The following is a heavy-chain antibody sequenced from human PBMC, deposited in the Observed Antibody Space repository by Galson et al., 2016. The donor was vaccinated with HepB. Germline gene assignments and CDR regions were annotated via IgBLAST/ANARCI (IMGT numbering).Heavy chain of an antibody. D-gene: IGHD3-16*01. CDR3: AKSGFLDVYNWFDP. Sequence: SLRLSCATSGFIFDNYAMSWVRQAPGKGLEWVSTISGSRANTYYADSVKGRFTISGDNSKNTLYLQMNNLRAEDTAVYYCAKSGFLDVYNWFDPWGQGTLVIVSS. V-gene: IGHV3-23*01. J-gene: IGHJ5*02. CDR2: ISGSRANT. CDR1: GFIFDNYA.